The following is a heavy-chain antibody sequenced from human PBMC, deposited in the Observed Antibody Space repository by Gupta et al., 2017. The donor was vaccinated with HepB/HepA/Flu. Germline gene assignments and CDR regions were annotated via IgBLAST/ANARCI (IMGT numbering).Heavy chain of an antibody. Sequence: EVQLVESGGGLVQPGRSLRLSCTGSGFTFGDYVMSWVRQAPGKGLEWVGFIRSNTYGGTAEYAASVKGRFTILRDDSKSSAYLQMSRLKVEDTAVDDCTRENGYMHYGGQGTLVTVSS. CDR2: IRSNTYGGTA. J-gene: IGHJ4*02. CDR1: GFTFGDYV. D-gene: IGHD5-18*01. V-gene: IGHV3-49*04. CDR3: TRENGYMHY.